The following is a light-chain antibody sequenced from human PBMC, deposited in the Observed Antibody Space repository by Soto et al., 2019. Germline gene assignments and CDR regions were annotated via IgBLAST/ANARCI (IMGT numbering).Light chain of an antibody. Sequence: DIVMTQTTLSSLVTLGQPASISCRASQSVSSNLAWYQQKPGQAPRLLIYGASTRATGIPARFSGSGSGTDFTLEISRVETDDVGIYYCMQSTQLPPTFGQGARLENK. CDR1: QSVSSN. V-gene: IGKV3-15*01. CDR2: GAS. J-gene: IGKJ5*01. CDR3: MQSTQLPPT.